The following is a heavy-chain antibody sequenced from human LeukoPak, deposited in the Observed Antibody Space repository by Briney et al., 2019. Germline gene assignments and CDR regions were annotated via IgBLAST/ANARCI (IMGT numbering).Heavy chain of an antibody. Sequence: GGSLRLSCAASGFTFSSYWMSWVRQAPGKGLEWVANIKQDGSEKYYGDSVKGRFTISRDNAKNSLYLQMNSLRAEDTAVYYCRVLRYFDWIYFDYWGQGTLVTVSS. CDR2: IKQDGSEK. D-gene: IGHD3-9*01. V-gene: IGHV3-7*01. CDR3: RVLRYFDWIYFDY. CDR1: GFTFSSYW. J-gene: IGHJ4*02.